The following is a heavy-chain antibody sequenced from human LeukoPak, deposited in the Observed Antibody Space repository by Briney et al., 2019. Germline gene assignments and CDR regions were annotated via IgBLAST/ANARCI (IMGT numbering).Heavy chain of an antibody. CDR1: GGSISSHL. CDR3: ARRWYHAYCDY. V-gene: IGHV4-59*11. CDR2: ISYSGST. D-gene: IGHD2-15*01. J-gene: IGHJ4*02. Sequence: SETLSLTCTVSGGSISSHLWNWIRQAPGKGLEWLGRISYSGSTIYNPSLKSRVTVSADTSKNQFSLKLTSVTAADTAVYYCARRWYHAYCDYWGQGSLVTVSS.